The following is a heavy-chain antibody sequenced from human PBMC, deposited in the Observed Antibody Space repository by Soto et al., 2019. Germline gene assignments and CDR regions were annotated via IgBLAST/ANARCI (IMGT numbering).Heavy chain of an antibody. V-gene: IGHV4-30-2*01. CDR2: IDQSGST. Sequence: SESLSLTCAVSGGSISSGGYSFTCIRQPPWKGLEVIGYIDQSGSTYYNPSLKSRDTISVDRSKNQFSLRLSSVTAADTAVYYYARSRNIYGADAFDIWGLGTMVTVSS. D-gene: IGHD5-18*01. CDR1: GGSISSGGYS. J-gene: IGHJ3*02. CDR3: ARSRNIYGADAFDI.